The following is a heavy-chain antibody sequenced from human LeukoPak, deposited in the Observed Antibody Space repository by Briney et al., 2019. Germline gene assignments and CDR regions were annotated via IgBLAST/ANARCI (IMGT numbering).Heavy chain of an antibody. CDR3: ARHKQGSPDY. Sequence: GGYLRLYCVASGFIFSYYDMDWLPQAPGKGLGWISYISSSRSIMYFADSVLGRFTVSRDNAENTLYLQMNSLRGDDTAVYYCARHKQGSPDYWGQGTLVTVSS. CDR2: ISSSRSIM. J-gene: IGHJ4*02. V-gene: IGHV3-48*01. D-gene: IGHD6-13*01. CDR1: GFIFSYYD.